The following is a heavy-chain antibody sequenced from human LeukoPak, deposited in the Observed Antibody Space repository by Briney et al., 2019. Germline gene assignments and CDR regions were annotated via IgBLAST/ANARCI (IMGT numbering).Heavy chain of an antibody. CDR1: GGSISSGGYY. Sequence: SQTLSLTCTVSGGSISSGGYYWSWIRQPPGKGLEWIGYIYHSGSTYYNPSLKSRVTISVDRSKNQFSLKLSSVTAADTAVYYCARDRGGRAPYYFDYWGQGTLVTVSA. V-gene: IGHV4-30-2*01. CDR3: ARDRGGRAPYYFDY. J-gene: IGHJ4*02. D-gene: IGHD3-10*01. CDR2: IYHSGST.